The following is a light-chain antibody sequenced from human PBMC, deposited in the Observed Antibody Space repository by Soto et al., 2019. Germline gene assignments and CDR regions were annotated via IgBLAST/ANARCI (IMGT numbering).Light chain of an antibody. CDR3: EQYSRSPPKAT. J-gene: IGKJ5*01. V-gene: IGKV3-20*01. CDR1: QSVSISY. CDR2: GAS. Sequence: EIVLTQSPGTLSLSPGERATLSCRASQSVSISYLAWYQQKPGQAPRLLFYGASSRATGIPPRFSGSGSGTDSTLGIRAVEPADFAVYYCEQYSRSPPKATFGQGTRL.